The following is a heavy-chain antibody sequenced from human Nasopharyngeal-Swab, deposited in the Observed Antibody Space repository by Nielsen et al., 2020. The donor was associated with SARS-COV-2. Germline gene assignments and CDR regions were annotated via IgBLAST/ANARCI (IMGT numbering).Heavy chain of an antibody. Sequence: GESLKISCAASGFIFSASAIHWVRQASGKGLEWVGRIGDKDHNYATTYGASVQGRFTIYRHDSTNTALLQMDSLKTEDTALYYCTTDFYFDYWGQGTLVTVSS. CDR1: GFIFSASA. CDR2: IGDKDHNYAT. V-gene: IGHV3-73*01. J-gene: IGHJ4*02. CDR3: TTDFYFDY.